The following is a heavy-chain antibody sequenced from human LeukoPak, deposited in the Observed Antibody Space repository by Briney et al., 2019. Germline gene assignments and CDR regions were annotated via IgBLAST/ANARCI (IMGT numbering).Heavy chain of an antibody. V-gene: IGHV3-64*01. Sequence: GGSLRLSCAASGFTFSSYWMTWARQAPGKGLEYVSAISSNGGSTYYANSVKGRFTISRDNSKNTLYLQMGSLRAEDMAVYYCASRVQIVSTSMDAFDIWGQGTMVTVSS. CDR3: ASRVQIVSTSMDAFDI. J-gene: IGHJ3*02. D-gene: IGHD2-2*01. CDR2: ISSNGGST. CDR1: GFTFSSYW.